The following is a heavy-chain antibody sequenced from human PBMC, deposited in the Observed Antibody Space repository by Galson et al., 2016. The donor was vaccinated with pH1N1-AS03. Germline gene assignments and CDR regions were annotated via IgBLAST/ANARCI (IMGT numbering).Heavy chain of an antibody. V-gene: IGHV5-51*01. CDR3: GRHTFSSATTDSSRHDSFDF. Sequence: QSGAEVKKPGESLKISCMGSGTSFSNYWIGRVRQMPGKGLEWMGATSPDDSQTKYSPSFEGQVTISVDKSITTAFLQRNSLKASDTALYYCGRHTFSSATTDSSRHDSFDFMGQGTMVTVLS. D-gene: IGHD1-26*01. CDR1: GTSFSNYW. J-gene: IGHJ3*01. CDR2: TSPDDSQT.